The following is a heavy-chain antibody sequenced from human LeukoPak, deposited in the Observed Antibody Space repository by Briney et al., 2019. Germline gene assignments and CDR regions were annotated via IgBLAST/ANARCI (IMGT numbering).Heavy chain of an antibody. CDR2: IYYSGST. V-gene: IGHV4-39*01. CDR3: ARLNPNKEYSSSWYVDY. J-gene: IGHJ4*02. D-gene: IGHD6-13*01. Sequence: SETLSLTCTVSGGSISSSSYYWGWIRQPPGKGLEWIGSIYYSGSTYYNPSLKSRVTISVDTSKNQFSLKLSSVTAADTAVCYCARLNPNKEYSSSWYVDYWGQGTLVTVSS. CDR1: GGSISSSSYY.